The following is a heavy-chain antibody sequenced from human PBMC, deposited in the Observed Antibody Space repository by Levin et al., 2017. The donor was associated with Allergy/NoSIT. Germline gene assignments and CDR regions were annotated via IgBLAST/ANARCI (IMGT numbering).Heavy chain of an antibody. D-gene: IGHD2-21*01. J-gene: IGHJ6*02. V-gene: IGHV4-59*01. Sequence: SQTLSLTCTVSGGSISSYYWSWIRQPPGKGLEWIGYIYYSGSTNYNPSLKSRVTISVDTSKNQFSLKLSSVTAADTAVYYCAREAYASGMDGWGQGTTVTVSS. CDR3: AREAYASGMDG. CDR1: GGSISSYY. CDR2: IYYSGST.